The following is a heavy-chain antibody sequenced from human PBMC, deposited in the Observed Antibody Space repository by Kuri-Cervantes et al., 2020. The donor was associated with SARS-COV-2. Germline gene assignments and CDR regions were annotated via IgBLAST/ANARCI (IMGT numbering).Heavy chain of an antibody. CDR3: ARDPGVVAANPGTAMANYYSYYGMDV. Sequence: GESLKISCAASGSTFSNAWMSWVRQAPGKGLEWVGRIKIKTDGGTTDYAAPVKGRFTISRDDSKNTLYLQMNSLRAEDTAVYYCARDPGVVAANPGTAMANYYSYYGMDVCGQAIT. CDR2: IKIKTDGGTT. V-gene: IGHV3-15*01. J-gene: IGHJ6*01. D-gene: IGHD2-15*01. CDR1: GSTFSNAW.